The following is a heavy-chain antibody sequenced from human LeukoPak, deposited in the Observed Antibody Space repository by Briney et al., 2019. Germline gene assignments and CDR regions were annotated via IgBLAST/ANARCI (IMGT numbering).Heavy chain of an antibody. CDR3: ATVGDYDSSGYYYESAY. J-gene: IGHJ4*02. CDR2: FDPEDGEA. Sequence: ASVKVSCKVSGYTLTELSMHWVRQAPGKGLEWMGGFDPEDGEAIYAQKFQGRVTMTEDTSTDTAYMELSSLRSEDTAVYYCATVGDYDSSGYYYESAYWGQGTLVTASS. D-gene: IGHD3-22*01. CDR1: GYTLTELS. V-gene: IGHV1-24*01.